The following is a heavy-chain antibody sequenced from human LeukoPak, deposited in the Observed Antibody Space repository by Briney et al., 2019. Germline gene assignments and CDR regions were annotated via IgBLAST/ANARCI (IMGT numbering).Heavy chain of an antibody. CDR2: NNVAGNS. CDR3: ARDREHSYGSDLAH. D-gene: IGHD5-18*01. Sequence: SETLSLTCTVSGGFIHTYNWIWIRQPAGKGLEWVGRNNVAGNSYYNPSLKGRVSISVDRPNNRFSLELTSVTAADTAVYYCARDREHSYGSDLAHWGQGILVTVSS. J-gene: IGHJ4*02. V-gene: IGHV4-4*07. CDR1: GGFIHTYN.